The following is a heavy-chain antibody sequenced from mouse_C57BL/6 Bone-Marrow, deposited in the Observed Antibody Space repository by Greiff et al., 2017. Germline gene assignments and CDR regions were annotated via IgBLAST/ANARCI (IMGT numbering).Heavy chain of an antibody. V-gene: IGHV1-81*01. CDR3: ARDLFITTVVSDY. Sequence: LVESGAELARPGASVQLSCKASGYTFTSYGISWVKQRTGQGLEWIGEIYPRSGNTYYNEKFKGKATLTADKSSSTAYMELRSLTSKDSAVYFCARDLFITTVVSDYWGQGTTLTVSS. CDR2: IYPRSGNT. D-gene: IGHD1-1*01. CDR1: GYTFTSYG. J-gene: IGHJ2*01.